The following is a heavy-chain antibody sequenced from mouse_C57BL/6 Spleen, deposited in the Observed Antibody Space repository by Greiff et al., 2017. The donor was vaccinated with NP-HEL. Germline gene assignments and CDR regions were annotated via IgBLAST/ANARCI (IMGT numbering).Heavy chain of an antibody. CDR1: GYTFTDYE. Sequence: QVQLQQSGAELVRPGASVTLSCKASGYTFTDYEMHWVKQTPVHGLEWIGAIDPETGGTAYNQKFKGKAILTADKSSSTAYMELRSLTSEDSAVYYCTRSYFDGSNKFAYWGPGTLVTVSA. D-gene: IGHD1-1*01. V-gene: IGHV1-15*01. CDR3: TRSYFDGSNKFAY. J-gene: IGHJ3*01. CDR2: IDPETGGT.